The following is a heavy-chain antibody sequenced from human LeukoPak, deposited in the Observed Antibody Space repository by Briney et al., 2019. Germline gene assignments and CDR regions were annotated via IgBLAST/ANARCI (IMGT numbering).Heavy chain of an antibody. CDR2: ISYSGSTI. Sequence: GGSLRLSCAASGFTFSASSMNWIRQAPGMGLEWVAYISYSGSTIHYADSVKGRFTISRDNAKNSLFLQMNRLRAEDAAVYYCARGGDGNFDYWGQGTLVTVSS. J-gene: IGHJ4*02. V-gene: IGHV3-48*04. D-gene: IGHD5-12*01. CDR3: ARGGDGNFDY. CDR1: GFTFSASS.